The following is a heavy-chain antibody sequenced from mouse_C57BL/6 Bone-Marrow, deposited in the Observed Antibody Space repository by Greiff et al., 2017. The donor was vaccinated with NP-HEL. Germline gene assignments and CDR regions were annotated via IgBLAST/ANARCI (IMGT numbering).Heavy chain of an antibody. D-gene: IGHD1-1*01. V-gene: IGHV1-81*01. CDR3: ARSYYYGSSLYYFDY. J-gene: IGHJ2*01. CDR2: IYPRSGNT. CDR1: GYTFTSYG. Sequence: VQLVESGAELARPGASVKLSCKASGYTFTSYGISWVKQSTGQGLEWIGEIYPRSGNTYYNEKFKGKATLTADKSSSTAYMELRSLTSEDSAVYFCARSYYYGSSLYYFDYWGQGTTLTVSS.